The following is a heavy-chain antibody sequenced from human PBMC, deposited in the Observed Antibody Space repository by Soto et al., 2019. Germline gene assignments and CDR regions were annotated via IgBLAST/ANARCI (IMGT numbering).Heavy chain of an antibody. CDR1: GGSFSGYY. Sequence: SETLSLTCAVYGGSFSGYYWSWIRQPPGKGLEWIGEINHSGSTNYNPSLKSRVTISVDTPKNQFSLKLSSVTAADTAVYYCARGRTALLWFGEPRGFDYWGQGTLVTVSS. V-gene: IGHV4-34*01. J-gene: IGHJ4*02. D-gene: IGHD3-10*01. CDR2: INHSGST. CDR3: ARGRTALLWFGEPRGFDY.